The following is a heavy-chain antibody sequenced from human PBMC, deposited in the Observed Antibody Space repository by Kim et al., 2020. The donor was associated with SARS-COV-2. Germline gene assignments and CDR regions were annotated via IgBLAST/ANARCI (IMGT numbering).Heavy chain of an antibody. D-gene: IGHD2-15*01. Sequence: SETLSLTCAVYGGSFSGYYWSWIRQPPGKGLEWIGEINHSGSTNYNPSLKSRVTISVDTSKNQFSLKLSSVTAADTAAYYCARSSSSTRYGMDVWGQGTTVTVSS. V-gene: IGHV4-34*01. CDR1: GGSFSGYY. CDR3: ARSSSSTRYGMDV. J-gene: IGHJ6*02. CDR2: INHSGST.